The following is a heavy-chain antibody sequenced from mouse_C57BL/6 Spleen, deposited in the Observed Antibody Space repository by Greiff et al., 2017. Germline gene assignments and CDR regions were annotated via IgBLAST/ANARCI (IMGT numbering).Heavy chain of an antibody. CDR3: ARNMDY. J-gene: IGHJ4*01. CDR2: INYDGSST. V-gene: IGHV5-16*01. CDR1: GFNFSDYY. Sequence: EVKLVESEGGLVQPGSSMKLSCTASGFNFSDYYMAWVRQVPEKGLEWVANINYDGSSTYYLDSLKSRFIISRDNAKNILYLQMSSLKSEDTATYDCARNMDYWGQGTSVTVSS.